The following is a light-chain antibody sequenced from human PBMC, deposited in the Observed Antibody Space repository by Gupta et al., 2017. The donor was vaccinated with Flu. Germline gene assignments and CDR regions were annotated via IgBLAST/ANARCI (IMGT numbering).Light chain of an antibody. Sequence: VSAAPGQKVTISSSGSGSNIGSRYVSWYQRLPGPAPKLLIYENNMRPSAIPDRFSGSNSGTTATLLITGLQTGDAADYYCQAWDTSPRDWVFGGGTKVTVL. J-gene: IGLJ3*02. CDR1: GSNIGSRY. V-gene: IGLV1-51*02. CDR2: ENN. CDR3: QAWDTSPRDWV.